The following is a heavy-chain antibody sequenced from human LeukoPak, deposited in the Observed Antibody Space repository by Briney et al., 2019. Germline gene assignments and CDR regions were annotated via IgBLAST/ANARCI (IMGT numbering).Heavy chain of an antibody. CDR2: INPSGGST. CDR3: AREVIVGVPGHAFDI. CDR1: GYTFTGYY. J-gene: IGHJ3*02. D-gene: IGHD1-26*01. V-gene: IGHV1-46*01. Sequence: ASVKVSCKASGYTFTGYYMHWVRQAPGQGLEWMGIINPSGGSTSYAQKFQGRVTMTRDTSTSTVYMELSSLRSEDTAVYYCAREVIVGVPGHAFDIWGQGTMVTVSS.